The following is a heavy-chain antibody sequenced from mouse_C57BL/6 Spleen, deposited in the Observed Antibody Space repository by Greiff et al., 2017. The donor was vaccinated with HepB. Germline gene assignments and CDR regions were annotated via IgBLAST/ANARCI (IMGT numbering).Heavy chain of an antibody. CDR3: ARRIYYYGSRGYFDV. CDR1: GYAFSSYW. CDR2: IYPGDGDT. V-gene: IGHV1-80*01. D-gene: IGHD1-1*01. J-gene: IGHJ1*03. Sequence: QVQLQQSGAELVKPGASVKISCKASGYAFSSYWMNWVKQRPGKGLEWIGQIYPGDGDTNYNGKFKGKATLTADKSSSTAYMQLSSLTSEDSAVYFCARRIYYYGSRGYFDVWGTGTTVTVSS.